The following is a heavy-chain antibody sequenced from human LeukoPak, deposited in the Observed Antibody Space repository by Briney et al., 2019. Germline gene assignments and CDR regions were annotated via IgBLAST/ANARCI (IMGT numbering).Heavy chain of an antibody. CDR2: INHSGST. J-gene: IGHJ4*02. Sequence: TSETLSLTCAVYGGSFSGYYWSWIRQPPGKVLEWIGEINHSGSTNYNPSLKSRVTISVDTSKNQFSLKLSSVTAADTAVYYCARGHGSRGIAARRQANDYWGQGTLVTVSS. CDR3: ARGHGSRGIAARRQANDY. V-gene: IGHV4-34*01. CDR1: GGSFSGYY. D-gene: IGHD6-6*01.